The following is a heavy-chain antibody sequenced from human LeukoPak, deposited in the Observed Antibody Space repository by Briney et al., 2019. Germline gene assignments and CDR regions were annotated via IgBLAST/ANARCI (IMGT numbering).Heavy chain of an antibody. CDR3: VKDKIIAVAVGYYGLDV. D-gene: IGHD6-19*01. CDR2: ITSNGVST. Sequence: GGSLRLSCSASGFTCSSYAMRWVRQAPGKGLEYVSGITSNGVSTYYSDSVKGRFTISRDNSKNTLYIQMSSLRAEDTAVYYCVKDKIIAVAVGYYGLDVWGQGTTVTVSS. CDR1: GFTCSSYA. V-gene: IGHV3-64D*06. J-gene: IGHJ6*02.